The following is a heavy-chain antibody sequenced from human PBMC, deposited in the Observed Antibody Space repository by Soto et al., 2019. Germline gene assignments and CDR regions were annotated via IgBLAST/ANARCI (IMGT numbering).Heavy chain of an antibody. D-gene: IGHD5-18*01. CDR2: INHSGST. CDR3: ARVALRGYSYGREAFDI. Sequence: SETLSLTCAVYGGSFSGYYWSWIRQPPGKGLEWIGEINHSGSTNYNPSLKSRVTISVDTSKNQFSLKLSSVTAADTAVYYCARVALRGYSYGREAFDIWGQGTMVTVSS. V-gene: IGHV4-34*01. CDR1: GGSFSGYY. J-gene: IGHJ3*02.